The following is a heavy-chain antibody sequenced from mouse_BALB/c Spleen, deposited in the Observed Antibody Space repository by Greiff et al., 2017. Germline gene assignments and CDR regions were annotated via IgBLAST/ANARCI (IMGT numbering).Heavy chain of an antibody. J-gene: IGHJ4*01. V-gene: IGHV2-6-7*01. CDR3: ARDSLPGSSSYYAMDY. D-gene: IGHD1-1*01. CDR1: GFSLTGYG. Sequence: QVQLQQSGPGLVAPSQSLSITCTVSGFSLTGYGVNWVRQPPGKGLEWLGMIWGDGSTDYNSALKSRLSISKDNSKSQVFLKMNSLQTDDTARYYCARDSLPGSSSYYAMDYWGQGTSVTVSS. CDR2: IWGDGST.